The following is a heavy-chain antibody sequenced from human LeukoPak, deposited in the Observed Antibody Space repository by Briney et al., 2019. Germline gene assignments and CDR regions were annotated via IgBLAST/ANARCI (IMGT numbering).Heavy chain of an antibody. Sequence: GGSLRLSCAACGFTFSSYAMSWVRQAPARGLEWVSSLRGDGDTFYADSVKGRFTLSRDESRNTVYLQMNNLRVEDTAVYFCAKASWVSSADAVLWGQGTLVTVSS. CDR3: AKASWVSSADAVL. CDR2: LRGDGDT. V-gene: IGHV3-23*01. CDR1: GFTFSSYA. J-gene: IGHJ4*02. D-gene: IGHD3-3*02.